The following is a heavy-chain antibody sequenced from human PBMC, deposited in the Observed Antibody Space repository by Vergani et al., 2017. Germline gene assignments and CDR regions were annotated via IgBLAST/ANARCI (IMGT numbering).Heavy chain of an antibody. D-gene: IGHD5-18*01. J-gene: IGHJ4*02. CDR1: GYTFTSYG. CDR3: AKPRYSYGAPVVNYCDY. V-gene: IGHV1-18*01. CDR2: ISAYNGNT. Sequence: QVQLVQSGAEVKKPGASVKVSCKASGYTFTSYGISWVRQAPGQGLEWMGWISAYNGNTNYAQKLQGRVTITTDTSTSTAYMELRSLRSDDTAVYYCAKPRYSYGAPVVNYCDYWGQGTLVTVSS.